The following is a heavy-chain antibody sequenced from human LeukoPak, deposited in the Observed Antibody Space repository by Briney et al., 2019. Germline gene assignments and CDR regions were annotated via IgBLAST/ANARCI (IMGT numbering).Heavy chain of an antibody. J-gene: IGHJ4*02. V-gene: IGHV3-7*04. Sequence: GGSLRLSCAASGFTFSSYWMSWVRQAPGKGLEWVANIKQDGSEKYYVDSVKGRFTISRDNAKNSLYLQMNSLRAEDTAVYYCARKAITIAVAAYDYWGQGTLVTVSS. D-gene: IGHD6-19*01. CDR3: ARKAITIAVAAYDY. CDR2: IKQDGSEK. CDR1: GFTFSSYW.